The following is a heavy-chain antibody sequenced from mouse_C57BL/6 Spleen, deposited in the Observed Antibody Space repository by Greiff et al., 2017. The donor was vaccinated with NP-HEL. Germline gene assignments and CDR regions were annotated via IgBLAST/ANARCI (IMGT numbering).Heavy chain of an antibody. CDR1: GYTFTDYE. J-gene: IGHJ4*01. Sequence: VQLQQSGAELVRPGASVTLSCKASGYTFTDYEMHWVKQTPVHGLEWIGAIDPETGGTAYNQKFKGKAILTADKSSSTAYMELRSLTSEDSAVYYCTRETGRNAMDYWGQGTSVTVSS. D-gene: IGHD4-1*01. V-gene: IGHV1-15*01. CDR3: TRETGRNAMDY. CDR2: IDPETGGT.